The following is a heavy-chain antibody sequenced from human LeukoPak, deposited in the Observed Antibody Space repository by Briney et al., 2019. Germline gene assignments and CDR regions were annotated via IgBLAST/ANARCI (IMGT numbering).Heavy chain of an antibody. CDR1: GGSISSGGYY. CDR2: IYYSGST. V-gene: IGHV4-31*01. CDR3: ARVLELGSVNWFDP. J-gene: IGHJ5*02. D-gene: IGHD1-7*01. Sequence: PSETLSLTCTVSGGSISSGGYYWSWIRQHPGKGLEWIGYIYYSGSTYYQPSLKSPFTIAVDTSKNQFSLKLSSVTAADTAVYYCARVLELGSVNWFDPWGQGTLVTVSS.